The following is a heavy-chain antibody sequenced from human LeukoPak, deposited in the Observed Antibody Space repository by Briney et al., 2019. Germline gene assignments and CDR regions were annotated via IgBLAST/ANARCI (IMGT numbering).Heavy chain of an antibody. CDR3: ARHHEQQLVTDY. CDR1: GGTFSSYA. CDR2: IIPILGIA. V-gene: IGHV1-69*04. D-gene: IGHD6-13*01. Sequence: GASVKVSCKASGGTFSSYAISWVRQAPGQGLEWMGRIIPILGIANYAQNFQGRVTITADKSTSTAYMELSSLRSEDTAVYYCARHHEQQLVTDYWGQGTLVTVSS. J-gene: IGHJ4*02.